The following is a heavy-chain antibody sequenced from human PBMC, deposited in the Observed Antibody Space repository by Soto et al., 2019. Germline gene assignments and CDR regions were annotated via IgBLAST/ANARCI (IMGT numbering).Heavy chain of an antibody. CDR2: IVPITGMT. Sequence: QVQLVQSGAEVKKPGSSVRVSCTPSGGTFSSYTISWVRQPPGQGPEWMGRIVPITGMTRYAQKFQGRLAITAVTSTPTAYLELSSLTSEDSAVYFCSRGVASLVDSWGQGTQVTVSS. CDR1: GGTFSSYT. D-gene: IGHD2-15*01. J-gene: IGHJ4*02. CDR3: SRGVASLVDS. V-gene: IGHV1-69*02.